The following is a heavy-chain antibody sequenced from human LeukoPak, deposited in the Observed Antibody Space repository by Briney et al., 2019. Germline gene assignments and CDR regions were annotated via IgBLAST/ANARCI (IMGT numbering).Heavy chain of an antibody. CDR2: INSAGIST. J-gene: IGHJ4*02. V-gene: IGHV3-74*01. CDR3: ARDIAAAVDY. Sequence: RGSLRLSCTASGFTFSSYWMHWVRQVPGKGLVWVSRINSAGISTNYADSVKGRFTISRDNAKNTLYLQMNSLRAEDTAIYYRARDIAAAVDYWGQGTLVTVSS. D-gene: IGHD6-13*01. CDR1: GFTFSSYW.